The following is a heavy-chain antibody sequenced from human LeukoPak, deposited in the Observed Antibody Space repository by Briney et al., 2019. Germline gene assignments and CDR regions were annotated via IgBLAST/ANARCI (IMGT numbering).Heavy chain of an antibody. V-gene: IGHV4-30-4*01. D-gene: IGHD3-3*01. J-gene: IGHJ6*02. CDR1: GVSISSGDYY. CDR2: IYYSGST. Sequence: SETLSLTCTVSGVSISSGDYYWSWIRQPPGKGLEWIGYIYYSGSTYYNPSLKSRVTISVDTSKNQFSLKLSSVTAADAAVYYCARDKEDFWSGTYYYYGVDVWGQGTTVTVSS. CDR3: ARDKEDFWSGTYYYYGVDV.